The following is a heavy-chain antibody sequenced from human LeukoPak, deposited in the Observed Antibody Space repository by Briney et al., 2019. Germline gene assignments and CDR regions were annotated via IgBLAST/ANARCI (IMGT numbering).Heavy chain of an antibody. Sequence: ASVKVSCKASGYTFTSNDINWVRQATGQGLEWMGWMNPNSGNTGYAQKFQGRVTMTRNTSISTAYMELSSLRSEDTAVYYCARDSSSWYYYYYYMDVWGKGTTVTVSS. D-gene: IGHD6-13*01. J-gene: IGHJ6*03. V-gene: IGHV1-8*01. CDR2: MNPNSGNT. CDR1: GYTFTSND. CDR3: ARDSSSWYYYYYYMDV.